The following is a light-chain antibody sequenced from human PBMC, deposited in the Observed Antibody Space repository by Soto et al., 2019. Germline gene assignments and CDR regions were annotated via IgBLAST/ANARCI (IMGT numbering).Light chain of an antibody. V-gene: IGKV1-5*03. J-gene: IGKJ3*01. CDR2: KAS. Sequence: DIQMTQSPSTLSASIGDRVTITCRASRNIGSWLAWYQQKAGKAPNLLIYKASTLETGVPSRFSGSASGTEFTLTISSLQPDDFATYYCQQRSNWLFGPGTKVDIK. CDR1: RNIGSW. CDR3: QQRSNWL.